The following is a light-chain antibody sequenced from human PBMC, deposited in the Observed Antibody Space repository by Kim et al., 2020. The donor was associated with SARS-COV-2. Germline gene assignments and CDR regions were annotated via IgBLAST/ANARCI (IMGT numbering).Light chain of an antibody. CDR3: QQYGNMWT. J-gene: IGKJ1*01. Sequence: SVSPGERATLSGRASQSVSSNLAWYQQKPGQAPRLLIYGASTRATGIPARFSGSGSGTEFTLTISSLQSEDFAVYYCQQYGNMWTFGQGTKVDIK. CDR2: GAS. CDR1: QSVSSN. V-gene: IGKV3-15*01.